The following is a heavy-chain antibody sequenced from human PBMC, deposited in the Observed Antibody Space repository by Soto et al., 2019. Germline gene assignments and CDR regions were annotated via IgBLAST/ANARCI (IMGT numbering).Heavy chain of an antibody. J-gene: IGHJ6*02. Sequence: GGSLRLSCAASGFTFSSYWMSWVRQAPDKGLEWVANIKQDGSEIYYVDSVKGRFTVSRDNAKNSLFLQMNSLRAEDTAVYYCARVVTTISLYGMDVWGQGTTVTVSS. D-gene: IGHD5-12*01. V-gene: IGHV3-7*05. CDR3: ARVVTTISLYGMDV. CDR2: IKQDGSEI. CDR1: GFTFSSYW.